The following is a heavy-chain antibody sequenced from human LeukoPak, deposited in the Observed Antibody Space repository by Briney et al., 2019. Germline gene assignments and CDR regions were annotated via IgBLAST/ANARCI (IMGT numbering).Heavy chain of an antibody. D-gene: IGHD1-14*01. Sequence: GGSLRLSCAASGFTFSTCVMIWVRQAPGKGLEWVSGLTGGGGGTSYADSVKGRFTISRDNSKNTLYLQMNSLRAEDTAVYYCAKDKGAVTGTFDYWGQGTLVTVSS. J-gene: IGHJ4*02. CDR2: LTGGGGGT. CDR1: GFTFSTCV. CDR3: AKDKGAVTGTFDY. V-gene: IGHV3-23*01.